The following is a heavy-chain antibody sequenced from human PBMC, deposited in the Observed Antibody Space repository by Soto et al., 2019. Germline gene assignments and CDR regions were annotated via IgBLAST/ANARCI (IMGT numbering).Heavy chain of an antibody. D-gene: IGHD6-6*01. J-gene: IGHJ6*02. Sequence: GESLKISXKGSGYSYTSYWIGWVRQRPGIGLEWIVIINPADSETNYSPSFQGQVTISADRSTSTAYLQWSSLKASDTAMYYCVRRAEGRPGDGYYYVALDVGGQGSTVPVSS. V-gene: IGHV5-51*01. CDR1: GYSYTSYW. CDR3: VRRAEGRPGDGYYYVALDV. CDR2: INPADSET.